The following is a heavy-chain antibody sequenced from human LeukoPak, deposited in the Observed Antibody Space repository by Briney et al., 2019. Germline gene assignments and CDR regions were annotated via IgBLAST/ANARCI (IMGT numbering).Heavy chain of an antibody. CDR1: GGSISSGDYY. D-gene: IGHD5-18*01. V-gene: IGHV4-30-4*08. CDR2: IYYSGST. Sequence: SETLSLTCTVSGGSISSGDYYWSWIRQPPGEGLEWIGYIYYSGSTYYNPSLKSRVTISVDTSKNQFSLKLSSVTAADTAVYYCARDGGYSYGLFDYWGQGTLVTVSS. CDR3: ARDGGYSYGLFDY. J-gene: IGHJ4*02.